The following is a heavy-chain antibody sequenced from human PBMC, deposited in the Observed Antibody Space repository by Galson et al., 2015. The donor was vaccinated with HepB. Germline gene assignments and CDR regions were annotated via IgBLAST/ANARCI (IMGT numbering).Heavy chain of an antibody. CDR1: GSISSGSYY. J-gene: IGHJ2*01. Sequence: GSISSGSYYWSWIRQPAGKGLEWIGRIYTSGSTNYNPSLKCRVTISVDTSKNQFSLKLSSVTAADTAVYYCARHPPSYGDLYWYFDLWGRGTLVTVSS. D-gene: IGHD4-17*01. CDR2: IYTSGST. CDR3: ARHPPSYGDLYWYFDL. V-gene: IGHV4-61*02.